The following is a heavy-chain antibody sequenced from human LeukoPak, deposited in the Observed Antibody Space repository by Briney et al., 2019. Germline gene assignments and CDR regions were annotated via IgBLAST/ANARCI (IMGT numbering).Heavy chain of an antibody. Sequence: GRSLRLSCSASGFTFSRYGMNWVRQAPGKGLEWVAVISYDGSNKYYGDSVKGRFTISRDSSKNTPYLQMNSLRAEDTAVYYCTTVVLPAAWGQGTLVTVSS. D-gene: IGHD2-2*01. CDR2: ISYDGSNK. CDR3: TTVVLPAA. CDR1: GFTFSRYG. V-gene: IGHV3-30*03. J-gene: IGHJ5*02.